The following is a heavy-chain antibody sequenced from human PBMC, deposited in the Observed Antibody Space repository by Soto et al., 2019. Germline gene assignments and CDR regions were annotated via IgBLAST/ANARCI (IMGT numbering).Heavy chain of an antibody. CDR2: VSVPSGDT. Sequence: ASVKVSCKASGYSFSSFGISWVRQAPGQGLEWVGWVSVPSGDTGSAQNFQGRVTVTTDTSTSTAYLEVGSLRSDDTAVYYCARVIPGVEAWFDPWGQGTLVTVSS. CDR3: ARVIPGVEAWFDP. D-gene: IGHD2-2*01. CDR1: GYSFSSFG. V-gene: IGHV1-18*01. J-gene: IGHJ5*02.